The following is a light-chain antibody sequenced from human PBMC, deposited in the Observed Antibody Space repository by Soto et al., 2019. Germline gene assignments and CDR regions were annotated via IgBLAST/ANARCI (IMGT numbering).Light chain of an antibody. CDR2: GAS. CDR3: QQHSDWPLT. V-gene: IGKV3-15*01. Sequence: EVVLTQSPGTLSVSPGERATFTCRASQSIGSDLAWYQQRPGQAPRLLIDGASTRATGIPARFSGSGSGTEFNLTISSLQSEDFAVYYCQQHSDWPLTFGGGTRVEI. J-gene: IGKJ4*01. CDR1: QSIGSD.